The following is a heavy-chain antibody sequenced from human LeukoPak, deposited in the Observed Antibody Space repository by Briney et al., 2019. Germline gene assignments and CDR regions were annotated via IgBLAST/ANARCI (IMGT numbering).Heavy chain of an antibody. CDR2: IKEDGSDK. J-gene: IGHJ5*02. CDR1: GITSRNYW. V-gene: IGHV3-7*01. CDR3: HQPVTLPA. D-gene: IGHD2-2*01. Sequence: GGSLRLSCAVSGITSRNYWMSWVRQAPGKGLEWVAFIKEDGSDKHYVDSVKGRFTISRDNAQNSLYLQMNSLRAEDTALSFSHQPVTLPAWGQGTLVTVSS.